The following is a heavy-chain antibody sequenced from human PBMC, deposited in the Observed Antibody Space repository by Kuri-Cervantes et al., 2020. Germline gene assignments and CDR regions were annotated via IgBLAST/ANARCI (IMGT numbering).Heavy chain of an antibody. D-gene: IGHD4-17*01. Sequence: SETLSLTCTVSGGSVRRGSNYWNWIRQPPGKGLEWIGHINYSGITNYNPPLKSRVTISVDTSKNHFSLKLTSVTAADTAVYYCARGDLGHDYGDTGARGGAWGQGTLVTVSS. CDR2: INYSGIT. CDR1: GGSVRRGSNY. J-gene: IGHJ4*02. CDR3: ARGDLGHDYGDTGARGGA. V-gene: IGHV4-61*01.